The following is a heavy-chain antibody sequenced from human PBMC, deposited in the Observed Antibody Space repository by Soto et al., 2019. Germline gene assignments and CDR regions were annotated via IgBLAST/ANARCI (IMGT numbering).Heavy chain of an antibody. D-gene: IGHD2-15*01. J-gene: IGHJ6*04. CDR3: ARDDVLCDGGRCYGVPLDV. Sequence: EVHLVESGGGLVQPGGSLRLSCAASGFTVSSKYMSWFRQAPGKGLEWVSLIQSGGPTYYADSVKGRFTISRDTSENTLHLQMDSLRAEATAVYYCARDDVLCDGGRCYGVPLDVWGKGTKVTVSS. V-gene: IGHV3-66*01. CDR1: GFTVSSKY. CDR2: IQSGGPT.